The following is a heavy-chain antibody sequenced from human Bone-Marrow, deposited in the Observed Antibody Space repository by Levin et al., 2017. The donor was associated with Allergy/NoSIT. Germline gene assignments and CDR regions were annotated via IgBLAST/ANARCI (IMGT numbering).Heavy chain of an antibody. V-gene: IGHV3-9*01. CDR1: GFTFDDYA. CDR3: GKGGQRWLQFTVDY. J-gene: IGHJ4*02. CDR2: INWNGNMI. D-gene: IGHD5-24*01. Sequence: GGSLRLSCAASGFTFDDYAMHWVRQVPGKGLEWVSGINWNGNMIGYADSVKGRFTISRDNAKNSLYLQMNSLRADDTAFYYCGKGGQRWLQFTVDYWGQGALVNVSS.